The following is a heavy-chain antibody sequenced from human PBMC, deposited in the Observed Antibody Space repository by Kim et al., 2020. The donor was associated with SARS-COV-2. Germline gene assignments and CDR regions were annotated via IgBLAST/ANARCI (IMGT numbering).Heavy chain of an antibody. CDR3: TRGSYYDGSGFYYGDH. V-gene: IGHV3-20*04. CDR2: IKWNGGST. J-gene: IGHJ4*02. CDR1: GFNFDDYG. D-gene: IGHD3-22*01. Sequence: GGSLRLSCVTSGFNFDDYGMSWVRQAPGKGLEWVSAIKWNGGSTNYADSVKGRFIISRDNAKNSLYLQMNSLRAEDTAFYYCTRGSYYDGSGFYYGDHWGKGNVVTVSS.